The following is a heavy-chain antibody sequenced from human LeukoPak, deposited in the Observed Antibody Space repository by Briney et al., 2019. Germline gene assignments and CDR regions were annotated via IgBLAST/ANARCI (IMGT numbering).Heavy chain of an antibody. J-gene: IGHJ3*02. D-gene: IGHD3-3*01. CDR1: GGSFSGYY. Sequence: SETLSLTCAVYGGSFSGYYWSWIRQPPGKGLEWIGEINHSGSTNYNPSLKSRVTISVDTSKNQFSLKLSSVTAADTAVYYCARHPPIGPYYYDFWSGWNFDIWGQGTMVTVSS. V-gene: IGHV4-34*01. CDR3: ARHPPIGPYYYDFWSGWNFDI. CDR2: INHSGST.